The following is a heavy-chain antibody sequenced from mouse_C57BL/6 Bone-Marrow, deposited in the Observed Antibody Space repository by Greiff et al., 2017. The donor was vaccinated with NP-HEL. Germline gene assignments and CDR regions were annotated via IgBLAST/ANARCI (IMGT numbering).Heavy chain of an antibody. V-gene: IGHV5-12*01. D-gene: IGHD2-3*01. CDR1: GFTFSDYY. CDR3: ARPYDGYYVYFDY. J-gene: IGHJ2*01. Sequence: DVMLVESGGGLVQPGGSLKLSCAASGFTFSDYYMYWVRQTPEKRLEWVAYISNGGGSTYYPDTVKGRFTISRDNAKNTLYLQMSRLKSEDTAMYYCARPYDGYYVYFDYWGQGTTLTVSS. CDR2: ISNGGGST.